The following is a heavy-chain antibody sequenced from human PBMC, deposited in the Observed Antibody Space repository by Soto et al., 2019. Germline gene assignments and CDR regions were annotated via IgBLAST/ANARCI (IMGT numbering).Heavy chain of an antibody. J-gene: IGHJ4*02. CDR2: IIPVFGTS. CDR3: ARSNGRVWRSSSHVLDY. D-gene: IGHD6-6*01. Sequence: QVQLVQSGAEVKKPGSSVKVSCKASGGTFSSYAFSWVRQAPGQGPEWLGGIIPVFGTSNYAQKFQGRVTLTADESTSTAYMELSRLRSEDTAVYYCARSNGRVWRSSSHVLDYWGQGTLVTVSS. CDR1: GGTFSSYA. V-gene: IGHV1-69*01.